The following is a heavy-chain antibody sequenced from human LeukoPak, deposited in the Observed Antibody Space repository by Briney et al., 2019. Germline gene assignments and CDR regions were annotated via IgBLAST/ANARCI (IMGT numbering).Heavy chain of an antibody. CDR3: ARGQGWLRPFVL. J-gene: IGHJ4*02. V-gene: IGHV1-8*01. CDR1: GYTFTTYD. CDR2: MNPDSGNT. D-gene: IGHD5-12*01. Sequence: ASVKVSCKASGYTFTTYDINWVRQAPGQGLEWMGWMNPDSGNTGYAQKFQGRVTMTSDTSIGTAYMELKSLKFEDTAIYFCARGQGWLRPFVLWGQGTLVTVSS.